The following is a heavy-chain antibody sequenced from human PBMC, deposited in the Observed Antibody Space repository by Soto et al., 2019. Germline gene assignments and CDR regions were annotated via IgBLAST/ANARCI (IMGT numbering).Heavy chain of an antibody. V-gene: IGHV1-69*06. Sequence: QVQLVQSGAEVKKPGSSVKVSCKASGGTFSSYAISWVRQAPGQGLEWMGGIIPIFGTANYAQKFQGRVTITADKSTSTAYMELSSLRSEDTAVYYCARQGQETAMVDPPFDYWGQGTLVTVSS. J-gene: IGHJ4*02. CDR1: GGTFSSYA. D-gene: IGHD5-18*01. CDR3: ARQGQETAMVDPPFDY. CDR2: IIPIFGTA.